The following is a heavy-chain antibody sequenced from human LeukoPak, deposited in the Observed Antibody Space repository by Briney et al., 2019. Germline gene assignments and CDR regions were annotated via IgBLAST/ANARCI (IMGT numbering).Heavy chain of an antibody. CDR2: LSSSSSYI. Sequence: GGSLRLSCAASGFTFSSYSMNWVRQAPGKGLEWVSSLSSSSSYIYYADSVKGRFTISRDNARNSLYLQMNSLRADDEAVYYCAREPTSMGSDYWGQGTLVTVSS. CDR3: AREPTSMGSDY. J-gene: IGHJ4*02. CDR1: GFTFSSYS. V-gene: IGHV3-21*01. D-gene: IGHD5-18*01.